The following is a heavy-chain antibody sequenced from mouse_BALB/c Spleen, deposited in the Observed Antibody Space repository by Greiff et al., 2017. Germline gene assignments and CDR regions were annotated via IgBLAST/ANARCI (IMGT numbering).Heavy chain of an antibody. J-gene: IGHJ3*01. CDR3: ASYYRYTFAY. CDR2: IDPANGNT. CDR1: GFNIKDTY. V-gene: IGHV14-3*02. D-gene: IGHD2-14*01. Sequence: EVQLQESGAELVKPGASVKLSCTASGFNIKDTYMHWVKQRPEQGLEWIGRIDPANGNTKYDPKFQGKATITADTSSNTAYLQLSSLTSEDTAVYYCASYYRYTFAYWGQGTLVTVSA.